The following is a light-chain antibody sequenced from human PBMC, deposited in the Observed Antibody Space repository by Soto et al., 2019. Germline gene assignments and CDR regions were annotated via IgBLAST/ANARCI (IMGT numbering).Light chain of an antibody. V-gene: IGKV3-11*01. Sequence: IVLTQSLATLSLSPGERATLSCRASQSVSSYLAWYQQKPGQAPRLLIYDASNRATGIPARFSGSGSGTDFTLTISSLEPEDFTVYYCQQRSNWPSFGQGTRLEIK. J-gene: IGKJ5*01. CDR2: DAS. CDR3: QQRSNWPS. CDR1: QSVSSY.